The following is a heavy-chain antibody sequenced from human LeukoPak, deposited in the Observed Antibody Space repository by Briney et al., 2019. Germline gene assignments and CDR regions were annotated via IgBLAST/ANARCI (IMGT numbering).Heavy chain of an antibody. Sequence: PSETLSLTCAVSGYSISSGYYWGWIRQPPGKGLEWIGSIYHSGSTYYNPSLKSRVTISVDTSKNQFSLKLSSVTAADTAVYYCARVDTAMVTGLDYWGQGTLVTVSS. CDR2: IYHSGST. D-gene: IGHD5-18*01. V-gene: IGHV4-38-2*01. CDR1: GYSISSGYY. J-gene: IGHJ4*02. CDR3: ARVDTAMVTGLDY.